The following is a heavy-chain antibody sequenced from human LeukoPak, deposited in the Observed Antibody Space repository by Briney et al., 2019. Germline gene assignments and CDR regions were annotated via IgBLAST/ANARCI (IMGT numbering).Heavy chain of an antibody. CDR3: ARVGSIAAAIGPFDP. D-gene: IGHD6-13*01. J-gene: IGHJ5*02. CDR1: GGSISSYY. Sequence: SETLSLTCTVSGGSISSYYWSWIRQPPGKGLEWIGYIYYSGSTNYNPSLKSRVTISVDTSKNQFSLKLSSVTAADMAVYYCARVGSIAAAIGPFDPWGQGTLVTVSS. CDR2: IYYSGST. V-gene: IGHV4-59*01.